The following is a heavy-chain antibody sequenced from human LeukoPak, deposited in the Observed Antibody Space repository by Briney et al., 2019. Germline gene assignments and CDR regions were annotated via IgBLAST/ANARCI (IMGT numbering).Heavy chain of an antibody. J-gene: IGHJ2*01. CDR2: ISSSSSYI. CDR3: AKLIRGVTIYDV. Sequence: GGSLRLSCAASGFTFSSYSMNWVRQAPGKGLEWVSSISSSSSYIYYADSVKGRFTISRDNAKNSLYLQMNSLRAEDTAVYYCAKLIRGVTIYDVWGRGALVTVSS. CDR1: GFTFSSYS. D-gene: IGHD3-16*01. V-gene: IGHV3-21*01.